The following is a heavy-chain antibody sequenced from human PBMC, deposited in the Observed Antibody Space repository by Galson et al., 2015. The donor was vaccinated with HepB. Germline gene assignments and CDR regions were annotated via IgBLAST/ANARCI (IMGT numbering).Heavy chain of an antibody. CDR3: ARDWWALKVGGNPGLYYYYGMDV. Sequence: SLRLSCAASGFTFSSYGMHWVRQAPGKGLEWVAVIWYDGSNKYYADSVKGRFTISRDNSKNTLYLQMNSLRAEDTAVYYCARDWWALKVGGNPGLYYYYGMDVWGQGTTVTVSS. J-gene: IGHJ6*02. CDR1: GFTFSSYG. D-gene: IGHD4-23*01. V-gene: IGHV3-33*08. CDR2: IWYDGSNK.